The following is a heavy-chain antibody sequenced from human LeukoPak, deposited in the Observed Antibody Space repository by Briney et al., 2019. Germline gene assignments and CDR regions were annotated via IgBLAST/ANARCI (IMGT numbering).Heavy chain of an antibody. CDR1: GFTFSDYY. CDR2: ISSSGSTI. J-gene: IGHJ4*02. Sequence: PGGSLRLSCAASGFTFSDYYMSWIRQAPGKGLEWVSYISSSGSTIYYADSVKGRFTISRDNAKNSLYLQMNSLRAEDTAVYYCARDPNYDILTGYPLFDYWGQGTLVTVSS. D-gene: IGHD3-9*01. V-gene: IGHV3-11*01. CDR3: ARDPNYDILTGYPLFDY.